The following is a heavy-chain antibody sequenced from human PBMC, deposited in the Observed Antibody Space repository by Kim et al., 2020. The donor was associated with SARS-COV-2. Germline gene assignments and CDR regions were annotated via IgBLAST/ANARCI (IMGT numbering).Heavy chain of an antibody. D-gene: IGHD2-21*02. CDR3: ARGYGGNSAGWFDP. CDR2: INHSGST. Sequence: SETLSLTCAVYGGSFSGYYWSWIRKPPGKGLEWIGEINHSGSTNYNPSLKSRVTISVDTSKNQFSLKLSSVTAADTAVYYCARGYGGNSAGWFDPWGQGTLVTVSS. CDR1: GGSFSGYY. V-gene: IGHV4-34*01. J-gene: IGHJ5*02.